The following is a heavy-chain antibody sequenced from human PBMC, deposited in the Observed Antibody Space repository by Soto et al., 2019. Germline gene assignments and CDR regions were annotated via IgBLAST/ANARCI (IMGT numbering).Heavy chain of an antibody. D-gene: IGHD5-18*01. J-gene: IGHJ4*02. CDR2: IIPIFGTA. Sequence: QVQLVQSGAEVKKPGSSVKVSCKASGGTFSSYAISWERQAPGQGLEWMGGIIPIFGTANYAQKFQGRVTITADESTSTAYMELSSLRSEDTAVYYCAREARGYSYGQYYFDYWGQGTLVTVSS. CDR3: AREARGYSYGQYYFDY. V-gene: IGHV1-69*01. CDR1: GGTFSSYA.